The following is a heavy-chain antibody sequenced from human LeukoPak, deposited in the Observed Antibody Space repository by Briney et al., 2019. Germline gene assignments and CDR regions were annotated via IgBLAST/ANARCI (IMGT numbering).Heavy chain of an antibody. Sequence: GGSLRLSCAASGFTFSTYSMHWVRQAPGKGLEWVAVVSNDGNNKYYADSMKGRFTISRDNSKNTLYLQIDSLRVEDTAPYYCARDYIVPAGPYQFDYWGQGTLVTVSS. CDR2: VSNDGNNK. CDR3: ARDYIVPAGPYQFDY. J-gene: IGHJ4*02. D-gene: IGHD2-2*01. CDR1: GFTFSTYS. V-gene: IGHV3-30-3*01.